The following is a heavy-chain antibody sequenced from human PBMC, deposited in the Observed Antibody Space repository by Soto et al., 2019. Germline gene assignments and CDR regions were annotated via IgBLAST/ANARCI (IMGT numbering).Heavy chain of an antibody. J-gene: IGHJ3*02. CDR3: ARGSAVAGTVSAFDI. V-gene: IGHV1-18*01. Sequence: GASVKVSCKASGYTFTSYGISWVRLAPGQGLEWMGWISAYNGNTNYAQKLQGRVTMTTDTSTSTAYMELRSLRSDDTAVYYCARGSAVAGTVSAFDIWGQGTMVTVSS. CDR1: GYTFTSYG. D-gene: IGHD6-19*01. CDR2: ISAYNGNT.